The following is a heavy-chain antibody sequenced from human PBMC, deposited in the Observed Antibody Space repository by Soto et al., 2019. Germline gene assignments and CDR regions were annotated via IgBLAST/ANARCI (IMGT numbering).Heavy chain of an antibody. D-gene: IGHD3-22*01. J-gene: IGHJ3*02. V-gene: IGHV6-1*01. Sequence: KQSQTLSLTCAISGDSVSSNSAAWNWIRQSPSRGLEWLGRTYYRSKWYNDYAVSVKSRITINPDTSKNQFSLQLNSVTPEDTAVYYCARDLVLYDSSGYYYSDAFDIWGQGTMVTVSS. CDR1: GDSVSSNSAA. CDR3: ARDLVLYDSSGYYYSDAFDI. CDR2: TYYRSKWYN.